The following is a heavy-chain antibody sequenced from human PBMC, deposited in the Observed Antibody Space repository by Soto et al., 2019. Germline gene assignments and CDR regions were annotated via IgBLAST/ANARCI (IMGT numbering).Heavy chain of an antibody. CDR1: GYTFTSYD. V-gene: IGHV1-8*01. CDR3: ARRYQTFGRYYFDY. D-gene: IGHD3-10*01. Sequence: GASVKVSCKASGYTFTSYDINWVRQATGQGLEWMGWMNPNSGNTGYAQKFQGRVAMTRNTSISTAYMELSSLRSEDTAVYYCARRYQTFGRYYFDYSGQGTLVTVSS. CDR2: MNPNSGNT. J-gene: IGHJ4*02.